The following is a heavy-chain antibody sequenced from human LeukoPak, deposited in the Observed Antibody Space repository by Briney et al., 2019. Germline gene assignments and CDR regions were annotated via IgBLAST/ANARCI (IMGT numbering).Heavy chain of an antibody. J-gene: IGHJ4*02. CDR3: ARDPSYWYSSSVYSDY. CDR1: GFTFSSYG. D-gene: IGHD6-6*01. V-gene: IGHV3-33*01. Sequence: GGSLRLSCAASGFTFSSYGMHWVRQAPGKGLEWVAVIWYDGSNKYYADSVKGRFTISRDNSKNTLYLQMNSLSAEDTAVYYCARDPSYWYSSSVYSDYWGQGTLVTVSS. CDR2: IWYDGSNK.